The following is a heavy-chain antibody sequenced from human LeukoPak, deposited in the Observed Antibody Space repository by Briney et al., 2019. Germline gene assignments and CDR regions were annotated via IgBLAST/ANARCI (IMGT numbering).Heavy chain of an antibody. D-gene: IGHD6-13*01. CDR3: AHIAAVGPEDY. CDR1: GFTFSSYA. CDR2: ISGSGDNT. Sequence: PGGSLRLSCAASGFTFSSYARSWVRQAPGKGLEWVSAISGSGDNTYYADSVKGRFTISRDNSKNTLYLQMNSLRAEDTAVYYCAHIAAVGPEDYWGQGTLVTVSS. J-gene: IGHJ4*02. V-gene: IGHV3-23*01.